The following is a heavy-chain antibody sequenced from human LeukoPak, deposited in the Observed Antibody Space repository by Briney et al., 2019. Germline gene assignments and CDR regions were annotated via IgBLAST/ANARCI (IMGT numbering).Heavy chain of an antibody. CDR1: GYTFTSYD. J-gene: IGHJ5*02. CDR3: ARVGHPLIYR. CDR2: MNPDSGNT. V-gene: IGHV1-8*01. Sequence: ASVRVSCKASGYTFTSYDINWVRQAPGQGLEWMGWMNPDSGNTGYAQKFQGRVTMTRNTSISTAYLEMSSLRSEDTAVYYCARVGHPLIYRWGQGTLVTVSS.